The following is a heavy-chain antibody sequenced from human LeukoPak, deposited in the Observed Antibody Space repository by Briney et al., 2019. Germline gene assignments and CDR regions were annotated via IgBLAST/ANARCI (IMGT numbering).Heavy chain of an antibody. Sequence: GGSLRLSCAASGFSFSSYGMHWVRQAPGKGLGWVAFIRYDGTNKYYANSVKGRFTISRDNSKNTLYLQMNSLRAEDTAMYYCAKDSAYYYDSSGYYYDWGQGTLVTVSS. D-gene: IGHD3-22*01. CDR3: AKDSAYYYDSSGYYYD. CDR2: IRYDGTNK. V-gene: IGHV3-30*02. CDR1: GFSFSSYG. J-gene: IGHJ4*02.